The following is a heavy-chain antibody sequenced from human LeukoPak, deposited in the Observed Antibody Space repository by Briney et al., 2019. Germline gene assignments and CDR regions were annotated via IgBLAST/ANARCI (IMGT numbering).Heavy chain of an antibody. D-gene: IGHD6-19*01. Sequence: ASVKVSCKASGYTFTGYYMHWVRQAPGQGLEWMGWINPNSGGTNYAQKFQGRVTMTRDTSISTAYMELSRLRSDDTAVYYCARDRTRTGYSRGWYHDSGGRETVVTVSS. CDR1: GYTFTGYY. J-gene: IGHJ4*02. CDR2: INPNSGGT. V-gene: IGHV1-2*02. CDR3: ARDRTRTGYSRGWYHDS.